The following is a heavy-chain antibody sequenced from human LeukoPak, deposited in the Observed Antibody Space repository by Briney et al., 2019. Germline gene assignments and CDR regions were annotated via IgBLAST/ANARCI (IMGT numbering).Heavy chain of an antibody. CDR3: ARDYYDSSGFFDY. CDR1: GFTFSSYG. D-gene: IGHD3-22*01. Sequence: GRSLRLSCAASGFTFSSYGMHWVRQAPGKGLEWVSYISSSSSTIYYADSVKGRFTISRDNAKNSLYLQMNSLRAEDTAVYYCARDYYDSSGFFDYWGQGTLVTVSS. V-gene: IGHV3-48*04. CDR2: ISSSSSTI. J-gene: IGHJ4*02.